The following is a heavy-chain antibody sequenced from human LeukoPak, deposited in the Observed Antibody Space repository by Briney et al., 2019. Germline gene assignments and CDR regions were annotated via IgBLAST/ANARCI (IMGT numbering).Heavy chain of an antibody. CDR2: ICSGGNT. Sequence: HPGGSLRLSCAASGFTVSSNCMSWVRQAPGKGLEWVSLICSGGNTYYADSVKGRFTISRDDSKNTLYLQMNSLRAEDTAVYYCARRYCSGGTCYFFDYWGQGTLVTVSS. D-gene: IGHD2-15*01. CDR1: GFTVSSNC. CDR3: ARRYCSGGTCYFFDY. J-gene: IGHJ4*02. V-gene: IGHV3-53*01.